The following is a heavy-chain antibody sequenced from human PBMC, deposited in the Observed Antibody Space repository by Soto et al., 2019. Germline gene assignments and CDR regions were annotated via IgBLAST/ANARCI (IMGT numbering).Heavy chain of an antibody. CDR3: AWPGWFDP. V-gene: IGHV4-39*01. CDR1: GGSISSSSYY. CDR2: IYYSGST. J-gene: IGHJ5*02. Sequence: QLQLQESGPGLVKPSETLSLTCTVSGGSISSSSYYWGWIRQPPGKGLEWIGSIYYSGSTYYNPSLKSRVTITVYTSKKKFSLKGSSVTAGGTGVYYGAWPGWFDPWGQGTLVTVSS.